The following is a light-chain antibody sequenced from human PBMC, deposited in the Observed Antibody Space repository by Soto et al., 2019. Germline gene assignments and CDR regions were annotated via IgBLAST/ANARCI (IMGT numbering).Light chain of an antibody. CDR3: SSYTTSTTLI. J-gene: IGLJ2*01. Sequence: QSALTQPASVSGSPGQSITMSSTGTSSDVGRYKLVSWYQQHPGKAPKLMIYDVSNRPSGVSNRFSGSKSGNTASLTISGLQAEDEADYYCSSYTTSTTLIFGGGTKLTVL. CDR2: DVS. CDR1: SSDVGRYKL. V-gene: IGLV2-14*03.